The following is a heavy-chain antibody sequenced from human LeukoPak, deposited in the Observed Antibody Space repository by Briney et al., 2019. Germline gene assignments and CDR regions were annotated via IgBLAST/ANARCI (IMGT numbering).Heavy chain of an antibody. D-gene: IGHD4-17*01. CDR2: IYTSGST. Sequence: SETLSLTCAVSGGSISSGSYYWSWIRQPAGKGLEWIGRIYTSGSTNYNPSLKSRVTMSVDTSKNQFSLKLSSVTAADTAVYYCARVFTYDYGEEWGQGTLVTVSS. CDR3: ARVFTYDYGEE. CDR1: GGSISSGSYY. V-gene: IGHV4-61*02. J-gene: IGHJ4*02.